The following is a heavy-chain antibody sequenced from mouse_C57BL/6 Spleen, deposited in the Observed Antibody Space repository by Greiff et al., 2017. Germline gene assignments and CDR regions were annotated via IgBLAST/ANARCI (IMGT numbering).Heavy chain of an antibody. Sequence: QVKLQQPGAELVRPGSSVTLSCKASGYTFTSYWMHWVKQRPIQGLEWIGNIDPSASETHYNQKVKDKATLTVDKFSRTAYMQLSSLTSGDAAVYYCAISYDYDGWFAYWGQGTLGTVSA. J-gene: IGHJ3*01. D-gene: IGHD2-4*01. CDR1: GYTFTSYW. V-gene: IGHV1-52*01. CDR2: IDPSASET. CDR3: AISYDYDGWFAY.